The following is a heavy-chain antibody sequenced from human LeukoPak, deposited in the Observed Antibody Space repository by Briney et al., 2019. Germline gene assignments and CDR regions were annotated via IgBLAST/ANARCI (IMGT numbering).Heavy chain of an antibody. CDR2: IFFSGTT. J-gene: IGHJ4*02. Sequence: KPSETLSLTRTVSGGSIGRYYWSWIRQPPGKGLEWIAYIFFSGTTKYNPSLESRVTISVDTSKNQFSLDLTSVTAADTALYYCARGGDGYNYVDYWGPGTLVTVSS. V-gene: IGHV4-59*01. D-gene: IGHD5-24*01. CDR1: GGSIGRYY. CDR3: ARGGDGYNYVDY.